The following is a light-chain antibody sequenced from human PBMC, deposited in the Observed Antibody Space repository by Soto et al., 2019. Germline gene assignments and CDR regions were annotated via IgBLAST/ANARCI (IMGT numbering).Light chain of an antibody. CDR3: SSYASRNKGV. J-gene: IGLJ1*01. CDR2: EVS. V-gene: IGLV2-14*01. Sequence: QSVLTQPASVSGSPGQSITISCTGTSSDVGGYNYVSWYQQHPGKAPKLMIYEVSNRPSGVSNRFSGSKSGNTASLTISGLQAEDEADYWCSSYASRNKGVFGTGTKLTVL. CDR1: SSDVGGYNY.